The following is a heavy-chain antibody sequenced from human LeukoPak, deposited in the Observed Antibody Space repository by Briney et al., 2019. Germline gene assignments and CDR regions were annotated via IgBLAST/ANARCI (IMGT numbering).Heavy chain of an antibody. Sequence: GGSLRLSCAASGFTFSSYAMHWVRQAPGKGLEWVAVISYDGSNKYYADSVKGRFTISRDNSKSTLYLQMNSLRAEDTAVYYCAKDPWELLMGYYFDYWGQGTLVTVSS. J-gene: IGHJ4*02. CDR1: GFTFSSYA. V-gene: IGHV3-30*04. CDR2: ISYDGSNK. D-gene: IGHD1-26*01. CDR3: AKDPWELLMGYYFDY.